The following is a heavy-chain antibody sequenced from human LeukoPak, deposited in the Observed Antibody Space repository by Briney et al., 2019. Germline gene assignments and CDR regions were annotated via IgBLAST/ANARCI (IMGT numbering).Heavy chain of an antibody. CDR1: GGSISTYY. CDR3: ARETSDTAMASYYFDQ. CDR2: IYMRGRT. V-gene: IGHV4-4*07. Sequence: SETLSLTCTVSGGSISTYYWSWIRQPAGKGLEWIGRIYMRGRTNHNPSLQSRVTMSVDTSKNQFSLKLRSVTDADTAVYYCARETSDTAMASYYFDQWGQGTLVTVSS. D-gene: IGHD5-18*01. J-gene: IGHJ4*02.